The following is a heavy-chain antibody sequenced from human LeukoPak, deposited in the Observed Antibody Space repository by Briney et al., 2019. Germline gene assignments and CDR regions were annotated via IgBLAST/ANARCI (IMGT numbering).Heavy chain of an antibody. Sequence: SETLSLTCAVYGGSFSGYYWSWIRQPPGKGLEWSGEINHSGSTNYNPSLKSRVTISVDTSKNQFSLKLSSVTAADTAVYYCASVGSSYGYPNWFDLWGQGTLVTVSS. CDR1: GGSFSGYY. D-gene: IGHD5-18*01. V-gene: IGHV4-34*01. CDR3: ASVGSSYGYPNWFDL. CDR2: INHSGST. J-gene: IGHJ5*02.